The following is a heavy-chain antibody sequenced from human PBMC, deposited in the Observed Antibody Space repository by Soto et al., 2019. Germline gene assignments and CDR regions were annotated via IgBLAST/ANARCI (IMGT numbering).Heavy chain of an antibody. CDR1: GAAVSGGGQS. D-gene: IGHD3-3*01. CDR2: IYYIGSP. J-gene: IGHJ6*02. V-gene: IGHV4-31*03. CDR3: ARVRVLGARSGFDV. Sequence: SETLSLTCSVSGAAVSGGGQSWYGVRQLQGKGLEWIGNIYYIGSPDYNPSLKSRVTISLDTSKNQFSLKLISVTAADTAVYYCARVRVLGARSGFDVRGQRTTGTVS.